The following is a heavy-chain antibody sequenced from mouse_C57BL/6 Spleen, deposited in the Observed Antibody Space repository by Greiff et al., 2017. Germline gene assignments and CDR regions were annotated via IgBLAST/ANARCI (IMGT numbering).Heavy chain of an antibody. D-gene: IGHD2-1*01. V-gene: IGHV1-39*01. Sequence: LVESGPELVKPGASVKISCKASGYSFTDYNMNWVKQSNGKSLEWIGVINPNYGTTSYNQKFKGKATLTVDQSSSTAYMQLNSLTSEDSAVXYCARENYGNSPLFAYWGQATLVTVSA. CDR3: ARENYGNSPLFAY. CDR2: INPNYGTT. CDR1: GYSFTDYN. J-gene: IGHJ3*01.